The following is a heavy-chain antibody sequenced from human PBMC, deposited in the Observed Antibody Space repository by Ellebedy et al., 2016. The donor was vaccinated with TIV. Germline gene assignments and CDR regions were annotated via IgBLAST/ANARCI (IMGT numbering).Heavy chain of an antibody. Sequence: GGSLRLSXAASGFTFSNYWMSWVRQAPGKGLEWVANIKPDGSEIYFVDSVKGRFTISRDNAKNSLYLQMNSLRAEDTAVYYCARDYHSSSWYEGYYYYYMDVWGKGTTVTVSS. V-gene: IGHV3-7*03. CDR1: GFTFSNYW. J-gene: IGHJ6*03. CDR3: ARDYHSSSWYEGYYYYYMDV. D-gene: IGHD6-13*01. CDR2: IKPDGSEI.